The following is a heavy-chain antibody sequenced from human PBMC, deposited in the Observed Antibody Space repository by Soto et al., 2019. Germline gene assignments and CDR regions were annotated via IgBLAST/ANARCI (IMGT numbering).Heavy chain of an antibody. Sequence: PGEALKISCKGSGYSFTSYWIAWVRQMPGKGLEWMGIIYPGDSDTRYSPSFQGQVTISADKSISTAYLQWSSLKASDTAMYYCARDTVAGTTVTLYGMDVWGQGTTVTVSS. D-gene: IGHD4-17*01. V-gene: IGHV5-51*01. J-gene: IGHJ6*02. CDR3: ARDTVAGTTVTLYGMDV. CDR1: GYSFTSYW. CDR2: IYPGDSDT.